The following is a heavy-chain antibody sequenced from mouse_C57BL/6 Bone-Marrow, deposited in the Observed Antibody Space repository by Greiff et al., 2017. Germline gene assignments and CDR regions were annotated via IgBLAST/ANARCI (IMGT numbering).Heavy chain of an antibody. V-gene: IGHV1-15*01. J-gene: IGHJ1*03. CDR3: TRSGDGYPWYFEV. Sequence: VQLVESGAELVRPGASVTLSCKASGYTFTDYEMHWVKQTPVHGLEWIGAIDPETGGTAYNQKFKGKAILTADKSSSTAYMELRSLTSEDSAVYYCTRSGDGYPWYFEVGGTGTTVTVSS. CDR1: GYTFTDYE. CDR2: IDPETGGT. D-gene: IGHD2-3*01.